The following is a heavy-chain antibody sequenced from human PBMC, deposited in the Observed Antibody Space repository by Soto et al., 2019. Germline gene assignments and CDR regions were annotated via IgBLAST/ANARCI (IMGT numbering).Heavy chain of an antibody. V-gene: IGHV3-48*02. D-gene: IGHD3-22*01. CDR2: ISSSSSTI. CDR3: ARPYYYDSSGYYSHLMRDRDYYYYGMDV. Sequence: GGSLRLSCAASGFTFSSYSMNWVRQAPGKGLEWVSYISSSSSTIYYADSVKGRFTISRDNAKNSLYLQMNSLRDEDTAVYYCARPYYYDSSGYYSHLMRDRDYYYYGMDVWGQGTTVTVSS. J-gene: IGHJ6*02. CDR1: GFTFSSYS.